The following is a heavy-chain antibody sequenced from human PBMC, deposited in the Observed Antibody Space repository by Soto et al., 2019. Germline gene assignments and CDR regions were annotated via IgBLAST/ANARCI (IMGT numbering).Heavy chain of an antibody. CDR1: GYTFTSYG. Sequence: ASVKVSCKASGYTFTSYGISWVRQAPGQGLEWMGWISAYNGNTNYAQKLQGRVTMTTDTSTSTAYMELRSLRSDDTAVYYCARIHDYGDYGSAFDIWGPGTMVTVSS. J-gene: IGHJ3*02. D-gene: IGHD4-17*01. CDR3: ARIHDYGDYGSAFDI. CDR2: ISAYNGNT. V-gene: IGHV1-18*01.